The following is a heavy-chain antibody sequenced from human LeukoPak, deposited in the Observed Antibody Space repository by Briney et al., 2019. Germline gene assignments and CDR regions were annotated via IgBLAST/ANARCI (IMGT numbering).Heavy chain of an antibody. V-gene: IGHV4-34*01. CDR1: GGSFSGYY. CDR2: INHSGST. J-gene: IGHJ4*02. D-gene: IGHD6-19*01. Sequence: PSETLSLTCAVSGGSFSGYYWSWIRQPPGKGLEWIGEINHSGSTNYNPSLKSRVTISVDTSKNQFSLKLSSVTAADTAVYYCARGPGYSSGWYWGDYWGQGTLVTVSS. CDR3: ARGPGYSSGWYWGDY.